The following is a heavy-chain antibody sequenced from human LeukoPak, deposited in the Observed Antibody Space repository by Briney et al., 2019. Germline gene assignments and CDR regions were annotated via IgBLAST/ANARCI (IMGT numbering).Heavy chain of an antibody. Sequence: SSTYYADSVKGRLTISRDNSKNTLYLQMNSLRAVDTAVYYCAGKYYYDSSGLYWGQGTLVTVSS. CDR3: AGKYYYDSSGLY. CDR2: SST. D-gene: IGHD3-22*01. V-gene: IGHV3-23*05. J-gene: IGHJ4*02.